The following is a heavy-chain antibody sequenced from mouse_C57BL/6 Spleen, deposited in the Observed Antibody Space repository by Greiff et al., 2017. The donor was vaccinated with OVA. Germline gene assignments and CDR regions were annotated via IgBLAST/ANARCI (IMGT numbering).Heavy chain of an antibody. V-gene: IGHV3-6*01. CDR2: ISYDGSN. CDR1: GYSITSGYY. Sequence: EVQLQESGPGLVKPSQSLSLTCSVTGYSITSGYYWNWIRQFPGNKLEWMGYISYDGSNNYNPSLKNRISITRDTSKNQFILKLNSVTTEDTATYYCARDSSGYVAYWGQGTLVTVSA. D-gene: IGHD3-2*02. J-gene: IGHJ3*01. CDR3: ARDSSGYVAY.